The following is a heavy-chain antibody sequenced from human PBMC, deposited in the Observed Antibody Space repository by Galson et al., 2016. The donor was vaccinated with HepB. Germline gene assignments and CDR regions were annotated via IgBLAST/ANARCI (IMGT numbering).Heavy chain of an antibody. CDR1: GDSIDSTSHY. CDR2: VLATGST. V-gene: IGHV4-61*02. D-gene: IGHD2-21*01. CDR3: ARDRGWGSVKYFDY. Sequence: TLSLTCTVSGDSIDSTSHYWSWLRQPAGKGLEWIGRVLATGSTSFNPSLKSRVTLSVDTSQNHFSLTLSAVTAADAAVYYCARDRGWGSVKYFDYWGQGILVTVSS. J-gene: IGHJ4*02.